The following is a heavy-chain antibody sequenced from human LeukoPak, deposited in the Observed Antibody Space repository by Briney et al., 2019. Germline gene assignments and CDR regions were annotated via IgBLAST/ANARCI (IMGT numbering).Heavy chain of an antibody. V-gene: IGHV3-33*06. Sequence: GRSLRLSCAASGFSFSSYGMHWVRQAPGKGLEWVAVTWHDGSNKYYADSVKGRFTISRDNSKNTLYLQMNSLRAEDTAIYYCAKTRGYSSSSLDYWGQGTLVTVSS. D-gene: IGHD6-6*01. CDR2: TWHDGSNK. J-gene: IGHJ4*02. CDR1: GFSFSSYG. CDR3: AKTRGYSSSSLDY.